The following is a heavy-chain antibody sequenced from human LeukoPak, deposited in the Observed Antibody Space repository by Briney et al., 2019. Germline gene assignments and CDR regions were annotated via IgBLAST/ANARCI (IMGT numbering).Heavy chain of an antibody. CDR2: ISGSPGST. V-gene: IGHV3-23*01. CDR1: GFTFSSYA. Sequence: LPGGSLRLSCAASGFTFSSYAMSWVRQAPGKGLEWVSAISGSPGSTYYADSVKGRFTISRDNSKNTLYLQMNSLRAEDTGVYYCARDEEYCGGDCYAFNIWGQGTMVTVSS. J-gene: IGHJ3*02. D-gene: IGHD2-21*02. CDR3: ARDEEYCGGDCYAFNI.